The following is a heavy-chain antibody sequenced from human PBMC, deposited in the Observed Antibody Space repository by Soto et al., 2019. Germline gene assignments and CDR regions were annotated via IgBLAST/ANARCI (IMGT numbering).Heavy chain of an antibody. Sequence: NPSETLSLTCTVSGGSVSSTSYYWTWIRQPPGKGLGWIGYIHYSGSTNYNPSLQSRVTISVYTNKNHFSLKLTTVTAADAAVYYCARAWQHLCFGYLGQRAPGTVLL. CDR1: GGSVSSTSYY. CDR2: IHYSGST. D-gene: IGHD6-13*01. V-gene: IGHV4-61*01. CDR3: ARAWQHLCFGY. J-gene: IGHJ4*02.